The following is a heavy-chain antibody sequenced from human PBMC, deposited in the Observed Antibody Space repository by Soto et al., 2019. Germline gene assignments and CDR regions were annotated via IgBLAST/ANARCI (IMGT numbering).Heavy chain of an antibody. V-gene: IGHV3-15*07. Sequence: PGGSLRLSCAASGFTFSNAWMNWVRQAPGKGLEWVGRIKSKTDGGTTDYAAPVKGRFTISRDDSKNTLYLQMNSLKTEDTAVYYCTTGERLSRIVVALFGRYGMDVWGQGTTVTVSS. CDR1: GFTFSNAW. J-gene: IGHJ6*02. D-gene: IGHD1-26*01. CDR2: IKSKTDGGTT. CDR3: TTGERLSRIVVALFGRYGMDV.